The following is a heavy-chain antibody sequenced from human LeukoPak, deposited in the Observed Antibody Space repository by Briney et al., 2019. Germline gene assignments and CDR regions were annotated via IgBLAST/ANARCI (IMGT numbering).Heavy chain of an antibody. CDR2: ISYDGSNK. J-gene: IGHJ4*02. CDR1: RFTFRSYA. V-gene: IGHV3-30*04. Sequence: SGGSLRLSCAASRFTFRSYAMHWVRQAPGKGLEWVAVISYDGSNKYYADSVKGRFTISRDNSKNTLYLLMNSLRPEDTAVYYCARDGGSYSPQRYYFDHWGQGTLVTVSS. CDR3: ARDGGSYSPQRYYFDH. D-gene: IGHD1-26*01.